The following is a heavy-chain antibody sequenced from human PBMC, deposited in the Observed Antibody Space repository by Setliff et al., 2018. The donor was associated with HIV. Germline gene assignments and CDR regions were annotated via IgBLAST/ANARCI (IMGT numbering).Heavy chain of an antibody. J-gene: IGHJ5*02. CDR2: INPNSGDT. CDR3: ARLNPYHNFWSGYYLTKVWLDP. D-gene: IGHD3-3*01. Sequence: QAPGQGLEWMGWINPNSGDTKYSQHFEGRVTMTRDPSISTAYMELNRLRSDDTASYYCARLNPYHNFWSGYYLTKVWLDPWGQGTLVTVSS. V-gene: IGHV1-2*02.